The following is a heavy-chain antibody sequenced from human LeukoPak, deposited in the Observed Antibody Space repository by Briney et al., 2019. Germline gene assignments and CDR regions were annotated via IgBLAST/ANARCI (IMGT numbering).Heavy chain of an antibody. CDR1: GGTFSSYA. CDR3: ASSTSCFGLCWFEP. Sequence: ASVKVSCKASGGTFSSYAISWVRQAPGQGLEWMGGIIPIFGTANYAQKFQGRVTITTDESTSTAYMELSSLRSEDTAVYYCASSTSCFGLCWFEPWGQGTLVSVSS. V-gene: IGHV1-69*05. J-gene: IGHJ5*02. D-gene: IGHD2-2*01. CDR2: IIPIFGTA.